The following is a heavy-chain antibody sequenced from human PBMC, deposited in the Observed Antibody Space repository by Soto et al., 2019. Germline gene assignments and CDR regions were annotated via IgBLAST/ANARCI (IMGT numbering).Heavy chain of an antibody. CDR1: GYSFRSND. J-gene: IGHJ4*02. V-gene: IGHV1-8*01. CDR3: ARDSTSPDY. D-gene: IGHD2-2*01. CDR2: MNANSGDT. Sequence: ASVKVSCKASGYSFRSNDITWVRQAPGQGLEWMGWMNANSGDTGYAQKFQGRVTMTRNTSISTAYMEVSSLSSDDTAIYYCARDSTSPDYWGQGTLVTVSS.